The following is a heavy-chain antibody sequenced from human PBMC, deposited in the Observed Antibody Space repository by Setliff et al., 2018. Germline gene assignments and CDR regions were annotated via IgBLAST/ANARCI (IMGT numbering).Heavy chain of an antibody. V-gene: IGHV4-34*01. D-gene: IGHD3-3*01. Sequence: SETLSLTCAVYGGSFSTYYWSWIRQPPGKGLEGLGEVSHSGSTNYNPSLKSRVTMSVDTSKNQFSLRLTSLTAADTAVYYCASPRRDDLDSPFDAFDIWGQGTKVTVSS. CDR1: GGSFSTYY. J-gene: IGHJ3*02. CDR3: ASPRRDDLDSPFDAFDI. CDR2: VSHSGST.